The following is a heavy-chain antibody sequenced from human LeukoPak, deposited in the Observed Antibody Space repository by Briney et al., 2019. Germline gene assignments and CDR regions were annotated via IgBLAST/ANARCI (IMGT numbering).Heavy chain of an antibody. J-gene: IGHJ3*02. CDR1: GGSISSYY. CDR2: IYYSGST. D-gene: IGHD2-2*01. V-gene: IGHV4-59*08. Sequence: SETLSLTCTVSGGSISSYYWSWIRQPPGKGLEWIGYIYYSGSTNYNPSLKSRVTISVDTSKNQFSLKLSSVTAADTAVYYCARLSRDGSFGAFGIWGQGTMVTVSS. CDR3: ARLSRDGSFGAFGI.